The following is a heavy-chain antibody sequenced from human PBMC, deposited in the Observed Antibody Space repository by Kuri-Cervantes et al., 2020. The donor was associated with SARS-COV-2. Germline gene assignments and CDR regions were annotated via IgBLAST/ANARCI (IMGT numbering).Heavy chain of an antibody. Sequence: ASVKVSCKASGYTFTSYCISWVRQAPGQGLEWMGWISAYNGNTNYAQKLQGRVTMTTDTSTSTAYMELRSLRSDDTAVYYCARDSIPTLGYCSSTSCYVPYNWFDPWGQGTLVTVSS. D-gene: IGHD2-2*01. CDR1: GYTFTSYC. CDR3: ARDSIPTLGYCSSTSCYVPYNWFDP. CDR2: ISAYNGNT. J-gene: IGHJ5*02. V-gene: IGHV1-18*01.